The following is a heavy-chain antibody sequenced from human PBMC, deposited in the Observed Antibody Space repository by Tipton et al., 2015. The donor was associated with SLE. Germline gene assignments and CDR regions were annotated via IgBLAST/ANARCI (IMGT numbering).Heavy chain of an antibody. CDR3: ARHGTNGYCSGGSCSPGAWFDP. J-gene: IGHJ5*02. V-gene: IGHV4-39*07. D-gene: IGHD2-15*01. CDR2: AYYSGTT. CDR1: GGSIGSSSYY. Sequence: TLSLTCTVSGGSIGSSSYYWGWIRQPPGKGLEWIGTAYYSGTTYYNPSLKSRVTISVDTSKNQFSLKLSSLTAADTAVYFCARHGTNGYCSGGSCSPGAWFDPWGQGTLVTVSS.